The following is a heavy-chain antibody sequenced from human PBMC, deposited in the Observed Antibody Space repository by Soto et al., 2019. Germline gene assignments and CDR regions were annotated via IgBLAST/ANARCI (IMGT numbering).Heavy chain of an antibody. CDR3: SRAGILTTPYYFDY. D-gene: IGHD2-21*01. J-gene: IGHJ4*01. CDR1: GLNFNNAW. CDR2: IKSLLNSYTT. V-gene: IGHV3-72*01. Sequence: GGSLRLSCAASGLNFNNAWMRWVRQAPGKGLEWVGLIKSLLNSYTTEYAASVKGRFTISRDDSKNLLFLQMFSLKTEDTAVYYCSRAGILTTPYYFDYWGQGTLVTVSS.